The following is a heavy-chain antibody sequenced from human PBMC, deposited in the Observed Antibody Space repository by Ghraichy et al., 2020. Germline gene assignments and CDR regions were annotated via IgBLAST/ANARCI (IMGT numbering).Heavy chain of an antibody. V-gene: IGHV3-23*01. J-gene: IGHJ4*02. D-gene: IGHD2-15*01. CDR2: ITGRGDYT. CDR1: GFTFSNHA. Sequence: GGSLRLSCAGSGFTFSNHAMTWVRQAPGKGLQWVSDITGRGDYTFYADSVKGRFTVSRDNSKNTWSLQMNSLRAEDTALYFCATQSNDYCSGGSCFSEWGQGTLVTVSS. CDR3: ATQSNDYCSGGSCFSE.